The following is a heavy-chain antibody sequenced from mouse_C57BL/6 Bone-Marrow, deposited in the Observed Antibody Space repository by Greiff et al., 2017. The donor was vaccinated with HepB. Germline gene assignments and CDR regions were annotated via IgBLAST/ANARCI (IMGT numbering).Heavy chain of an antibody. J-gene: IGHJ3*01. CDR1: GYTFTSYW. V-gene: IGHV1-55*01. CDR2: IYPGSGST. Sequence: VQLQQPGAELVKPGASVKMSCKASGYTFTSYWITWVKQRPGQGLEWIGDIYPGSGSTNYNEKFKSKATLTVDTSSRTAYMQLSSLTSEDSAVYYCAREDSSGPSWFAYWGQGTLVTVSA. D-gene: IGHD3-2*02. CDR3: AREDSSGPSWFAY.